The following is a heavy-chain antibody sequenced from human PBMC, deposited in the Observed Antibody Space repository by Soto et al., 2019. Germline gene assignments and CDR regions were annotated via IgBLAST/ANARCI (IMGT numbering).Heavy chain of an antibody. Sequence: GGSLRLSCAASGFTFSSYAMHWVRQAPGKGLEWVAVISYDGSNKYYADSVKGRFTISRDNSKNTLYLQMNSLRAEDTAVYYCARPHAYSYGYENAFDIWGQGTMVTVSS. D-gene: IGHD5-18*01. J-gene: IGHJ3*02. CDR2: ISYDGSNK. CDR3: ARPHAYSYGYENAFDI. CDR1: GFTFSSYA. V-gene: IGHV3-30-3*01.